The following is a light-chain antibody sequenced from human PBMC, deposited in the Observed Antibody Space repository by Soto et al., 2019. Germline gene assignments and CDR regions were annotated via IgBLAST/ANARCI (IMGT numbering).Light chain of an antibody. CDR2: EVS. V-gene: IGLV2-14*01. CDR3: SSYKSSSEV. J-gene: IGLJ1*01. Sequence: QSVLTQPASVSGSPGQSITISCTGTSSDVGGYNYVSWYQQHPGKAPKLMIYEVSNRPSGVSNRFSGSKSGNTASLTISGLQAEDEADYYCSSYKSSSEVFGTGTKVT. CDR1: SSDVGGYNY.